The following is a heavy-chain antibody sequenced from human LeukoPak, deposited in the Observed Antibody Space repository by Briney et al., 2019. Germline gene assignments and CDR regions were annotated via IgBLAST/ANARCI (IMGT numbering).Heavy chain of an antibody. D-gene: IGHD6-13*01. CDR2: IYSDNT. Sequence: GGSLRLSCAASGFTFSSYEMNWVRQAPGKGLEWVSFIYSDNTHYSDSVKGRFTISRDNSKNTLYLQMNSLRAEDTAVYYCARDSPQQLYVDYWGQGTLVTVSS. CDR3: ARDSPQQLYVDY. J-gene: IGHJ4*02. CDR1: GFTFSSYE. V-gene: IGHV3-53*01.